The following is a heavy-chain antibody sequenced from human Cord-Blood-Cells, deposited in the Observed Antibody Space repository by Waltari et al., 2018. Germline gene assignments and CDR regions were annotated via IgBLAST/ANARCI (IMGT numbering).Heavy chain of an antibody. Sequence: QVQLQQWGAGLLKPSETLSLTCAVYGGSFSGYYWSWIRQPPGKGLEWIGEINHSGSTNYHPSRKSRVTISVDTSKNQFSRKLSSVTAADTAVYYCATTYYDILTGYYDYWGQGTLVTVSS. CDR2: INHSGST. CDR3: ATTYYDILTGYYDY. CDR1: GGSFSGYY. D-gene: IGHD3-9*01. J-gene: IGHJ4*02. V-gene: IGHV4-34*01.